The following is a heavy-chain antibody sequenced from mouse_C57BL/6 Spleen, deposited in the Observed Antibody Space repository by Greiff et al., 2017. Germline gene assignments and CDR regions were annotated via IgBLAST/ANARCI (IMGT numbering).Heavy chain of an antibody. CDR1: GYTFTSYW. Sequence: QVHVKQPGAELVKPGASVKLSCKASGYTFTSYWMHWVKQRPGQGLEWIGMIHPNSGSTNYNEKFKSKATLTVDKSSSTASMQLSSLTSEDSAVYYCARLGTGYYVYDGTGCYWGQGTTLTVSS. D-gene: IGHD2-2*01. CDR3: ARLGTGYYVYDGTGCY. J-gene: IGHJ2*01. CDR2: IHPNSGST. V-gene: IGHV1-64*01.